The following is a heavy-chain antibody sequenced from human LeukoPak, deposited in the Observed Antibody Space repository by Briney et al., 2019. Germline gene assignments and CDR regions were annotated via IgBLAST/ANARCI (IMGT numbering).Heavy chain of an antibody. D-gene: IGHD3-10*01. CDR2: INPSGGNT. J-gene: IGHJ5*02. Sequence: GASVKVSCKASGYTFTNYYMHWVRQAPGQGLEWMGIINPSGGNTNYAQKFQGRVTVTRDTSTSTVYMELSSLRSEDTAVYYCARDMEVRGVMSNWFDPWGQGTLVTVSS. V-gene: IGHV1-46*01. CDR3: ARDMEVRGVMSNWFDP. CDR1: GYTFTNYY.